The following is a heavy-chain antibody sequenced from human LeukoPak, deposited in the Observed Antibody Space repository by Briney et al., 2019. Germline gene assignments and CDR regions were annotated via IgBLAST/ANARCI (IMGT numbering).Heavy chain of an antibody. Sequence: GGSLRLSCAVSGFTFSNCWMGWVRQAPGKGLEWVSAISGSGGSTYYADSVKGRFTISRDNSKNTLYLQMNSLRAEDTAVYYCAKRISSGSHFDYWGQGTLVTVSS. D-gene: IGHD3-22*01. CDR3: AKRISSGSHFDY. CDR2: ISGSGGST. V-gene: IGHV3-23*01. J-gene: IGHJ4*02. CDR1: GFTFSNCW.